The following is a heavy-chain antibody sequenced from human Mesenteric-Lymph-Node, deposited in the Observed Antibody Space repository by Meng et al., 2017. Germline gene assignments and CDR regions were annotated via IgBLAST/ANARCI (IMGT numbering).Heavy chain of an antibody. CDR3: ARSNNGDY. Sequence: GVVLVLLGGYLSLVCEAYIFTFSYLYMEGVRQAPGKGLEWVGRIRRGSYSSTTEYAASVKGRFTIVRDDSKNSVYLQMDSLKTEDTALYYCARSNNGDYWGHGTLVTVSS. J-gene: IGHJ4*01. CDR2: IRRGSYSSTT. D-gene: IGHD4-11*01. V-gene: IGHV3-72*01. CDR1: IFTFSYLY.